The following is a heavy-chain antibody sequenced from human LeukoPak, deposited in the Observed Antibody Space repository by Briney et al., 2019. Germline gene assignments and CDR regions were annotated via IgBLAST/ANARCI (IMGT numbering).Heavy chain of an antibody. V-gene: IGHV1-2*02. CDR3: ARVDYYDSSGYSFDGHEYFQH. CDR1: GYTFTGYY. CDR2: INPNSGGT. Sequence: ASVKVSCKASGYTFTGYYMHWVRQAPGQGLEWTGWINPNSGGTNYAQKFQGRVTMTRDTSISTAYMELSRLRSDDTAVYYCARVDYYDSSGYSFDGHEYFQHWGQGTLVTVSS. J-gene: IGHJ1*01. D-gene: IGHD3-22*01.